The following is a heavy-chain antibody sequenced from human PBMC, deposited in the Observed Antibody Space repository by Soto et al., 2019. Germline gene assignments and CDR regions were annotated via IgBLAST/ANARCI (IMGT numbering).Heavy chain of an antibody. D-gene: IGHD3-3*01. Sequence: QVQLVESGGGVVQPGRSLRLSCAASGFTFSSYAMHWVRQAPGKGLEWVAVISYDGSNKYYADSVKGRFTISRDNSKNTXXLXMXXLRAEDTAVYYCAREEYDFWSGYYSNYYYYYGMDVWGQGTTVTVSS. J-gene: IGHJ6*02. CDR2: ISYDGSNK. CDR3: AREEYDFWSGYYSNYYYYYGMDV. V-gene: IGHV3-30-3*01. CDR1: GFTFSSYA.